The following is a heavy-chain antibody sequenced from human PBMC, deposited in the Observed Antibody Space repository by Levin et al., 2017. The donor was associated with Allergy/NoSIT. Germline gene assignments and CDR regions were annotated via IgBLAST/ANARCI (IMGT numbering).Heavy chain of an antibody. CDR3: ARAVGVRPYFFDY. CDR1: GYSISSGFY. V-gene: IGHV4-38-2*01. Sequence: GSLRLSCAVSGYSISSGFYWGWIRQSPGKGLEWLGSIYHSGRTYYNPSLKSRVTISVHTPKNQSSLKPNSVTAADPAIYYGARAVGVRPYFFDYWGQGTLVTVSS. D-gene: IGHD6-19*01. CDR2: IYHSGRT. J-gene: IGHJ4*02.